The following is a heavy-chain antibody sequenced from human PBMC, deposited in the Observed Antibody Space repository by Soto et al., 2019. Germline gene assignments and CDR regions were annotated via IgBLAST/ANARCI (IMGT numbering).Heavy chain of an antibody. V-gene: IGHV3-74*01. J-gene: IGHJ3*02. CDR3: ARVGAFDI. Sequence: GGSLRLSCAASGFTFSSYWMHWVRQAAGKGLGWVSRINSDGSSTSYADSVKGRFTISRDNAKNTLYLQMNSLRAEDTAVYYCARVGAFDIWGQGTMVTVSS. D-gene: IGHD3-10*01. CDR1: GFTFSSYW. CDR2: INSDGSST.